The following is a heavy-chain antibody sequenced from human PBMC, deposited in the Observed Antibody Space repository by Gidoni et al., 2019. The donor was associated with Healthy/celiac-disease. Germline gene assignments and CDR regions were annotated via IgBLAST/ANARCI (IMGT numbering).Heavy chain of an antibody. CDR2: IKSKTDGGTT. D-gene: IGHD3-10*01. CDR1: GFNFGSAW. CDR3: TGDMVQGVLRPY. V-gene: IGHV3-15*01. J-gene: IGHJ4*02. Sequence: EVPLVESGGGLVQPAGSIRLSCAATGFNFGSAWMSWFRAAPGKGLVWFARIKSKTDGGTTDYAAPVKGRFTISRDDSKNPLSLQMNSLKTEDTAVYYRTGDMVQGVLRPYWGQGTLVTVSS.